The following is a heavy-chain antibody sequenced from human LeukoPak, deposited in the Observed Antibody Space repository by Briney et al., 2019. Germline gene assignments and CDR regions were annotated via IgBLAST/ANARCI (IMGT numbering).Heavy chain of an antibody. CDR2: IIPIFGTA. D-gene: IGHD2-15*01. V-gene: IGHV1-69*13. CDR1: GYTFTSYA. CDR3: ARMSGYCSGGSCYGNNWFDP. J-gene: IGHJ5*02. Sequence: SVKVSCKASGYTFTSYAIIWVRQAPGQGLEWMAGIIPIFGTANFAQKFQGRVTITADESTSTAYTELSSLRSEDTAVYYCARMSGYCSGGSCYGNNWFDPWGQGTLVTVSS.